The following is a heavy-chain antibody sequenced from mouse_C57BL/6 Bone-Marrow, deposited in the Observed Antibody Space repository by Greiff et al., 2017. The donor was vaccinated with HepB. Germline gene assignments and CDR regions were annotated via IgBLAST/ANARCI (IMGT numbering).Heavy chain of an antibody. CDR2: ISSGSSTI. V-gene: IGHV5-17*01. CDR3: ARGGDYAMDY. Sequence: EVKLMESGGGLVKPGGSLKLSCAASGFTFSDYGMHWVRQAPEKGLEWVAYISSGSSTIYYADTVKGRFTISRDNAKNTLFLQMTSLRSEDTAMYYCARGGDYAMDYWGQGTSVTVSS. J-gene: IGHJ4*01. CDR1: GFTFSDYG.